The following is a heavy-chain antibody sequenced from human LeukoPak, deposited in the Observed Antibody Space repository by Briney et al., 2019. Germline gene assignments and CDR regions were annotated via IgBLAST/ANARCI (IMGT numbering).Heavy chain of an antibody. V-gene: IGHV4-59*01. CDR3: ARGDNPFDY. Sequence: SETLSLTCTVSGGSINSYYWSWIRQPPGKGLEWIGYISYSGSPNYNPSLKSRVTISVDTSKNQFSLKLSSVAAADTAVYYCARGDNPFDYWGQGTLVTVSS. D-gene: IGHD3-16*01. CDR2: ISYSGSP. J-gene: IGHJ4*02. CDR1: GGSINSYY.